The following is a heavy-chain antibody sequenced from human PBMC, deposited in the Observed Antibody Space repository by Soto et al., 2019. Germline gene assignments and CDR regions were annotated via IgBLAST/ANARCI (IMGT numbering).Heavy chain of an antibody. D-gene: IGHD6-6*01. J-gene: IGHJ4*02. Sequence: GGSLRLSCAASGFAVSSDDMHWVRQGPGKGLEWVSAIGTTGDTYYADSVKGRFTISRDTSKNTLYLQMTSLRAEDTAVYYCAKDATIAARPYYFDYWGQGTLVTVSS. CDR3: AKDATIAARPYYFDY. V-gene: IGHV3-13*01. CDR2: IGTTGDT. CDR1: GFAVSSDD.